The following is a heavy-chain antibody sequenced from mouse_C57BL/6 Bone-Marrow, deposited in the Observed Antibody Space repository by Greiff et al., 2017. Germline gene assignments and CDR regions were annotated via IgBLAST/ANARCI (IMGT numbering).Heavy chain of an antibody. Sequence: EVMLVESGGDLVKPGGSLKLSCAASGFTFSSYGMSWVRQTPDKRLEWVATISSGGSYTYYPDSVKGRFTISRDNAKNTLYLQMSSLKSEDTAMYYCARGSNGYYPYYFDYWGQGTPLTVSS. CDR2: ISSGGSYT. CDR3: ARGSNGYYPYYFDY. D-gene: IGHD2-3*01. J-gene: IGHJ2*01. CDR1: GFTFSSYG. V-gene: IGHV5-6*02.